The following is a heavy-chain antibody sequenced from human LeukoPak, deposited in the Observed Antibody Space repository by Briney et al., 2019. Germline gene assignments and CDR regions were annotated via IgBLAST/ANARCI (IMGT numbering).Heavy chain of an antibody. D-gene: IGHD3-22*01. CDR2: IYTSGST. CDR3: ARGGSGYYYRYYFDY. CDR1: GGSISSYY. Sequence: PSETLSLTCTVSGGSISSYYWSWIRQPAGKGLEWIGRIYTSGSTNYNPSLKSRVTMSVDTSKSQFSLKLSSVTAADTAVYYCARGGSGYYYRYYFDYWGQGTLVTVSS. V-gene: IGHV4-4*07. J-gene: IGHJ4*02.